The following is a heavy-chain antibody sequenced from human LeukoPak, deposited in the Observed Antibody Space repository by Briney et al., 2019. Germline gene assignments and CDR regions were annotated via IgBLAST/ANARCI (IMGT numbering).Heavy chain of an antibody. D-gene: IGHD3-10*01. CDR2: ISGSGGST. CDR1: GFTFSSYA. J-gene: IGHJ4*02. CDR3: ANGHALLWFGELPLDY. V-gene: IGHV3-23*01. Sequence: GGPLRLSCAASGFTFSSYAMSWVRQAPGKGLEWVSAISGSGGSTYYADSVKGRFTISRDNSKNTLYLQMNSLRAEDTAVYYCANGHALLWFGELPLDYWGQGTLVTVSS.